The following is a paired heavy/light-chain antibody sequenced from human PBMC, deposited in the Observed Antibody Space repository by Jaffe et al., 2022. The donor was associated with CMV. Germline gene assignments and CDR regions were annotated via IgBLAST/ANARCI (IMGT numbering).Light chain of an antibody. CDR2: DVS. CDR1: SSDVGGYNY. Sequence: QSALTQPASVSGSPGQSITISCTGTSSDVGGYNYVSWYQQHPGKAPKLMIYDVSNRPSGVSNRFSGSKSGNTASLTISGLQAEDEADYYCSSYTSSGLWVFGGGTKLTVL. J-gene: IGLJ3*02. CDR3: SSYTSSGLWV. V-gene: IGLV2-14*03.
Heavy chain of an antibody. CDR2: IYPGDSDT. CDR1: GYSFTSYW. J-gene: IGHJ6*02. D-gene: IGHD6-13*01. CDR3: ARRNKVAAAGTFFFRKHYYYGMDV. Sequence: EVQLVQSGAEVKKPGESLKISCKGSGYSFTSYWIGWVRQMPGKGLEWMGIIYPGDSDTRYSPSFQGQVTISADKSISTAYLQWSSLKASDTAMYYCARRNKVAAAGTFFFRKHYYYGMDVWGQGTTVTVSS. V-gene: IGHV5-51*01.